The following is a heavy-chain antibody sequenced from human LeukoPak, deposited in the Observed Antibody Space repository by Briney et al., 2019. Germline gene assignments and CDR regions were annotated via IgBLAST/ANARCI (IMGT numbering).Heavy chain of an antibody. CDR2: ISYDGSNK. J-gene: IGHJ4*02. Sequence: GGSLRLSCAASGLTFSSYAMHWVRQAPGKGLEWVAVISYDGSNKYYADSVKGRFTISRDNSKNTLYLQMNSLRAEDPAVYYCARGATVVTADYWGQGTLVTVSS. CDR1: GLTFSSYA. D-gene: IGHD4-23*01. CDR3: ARGATVVTADY. V-gene: IGHV3-30-3*01.